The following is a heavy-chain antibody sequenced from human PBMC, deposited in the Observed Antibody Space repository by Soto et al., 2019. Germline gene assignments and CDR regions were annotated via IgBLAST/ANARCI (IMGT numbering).Heavy chain of an antibody. CDR3: ARLGDNYDFWSGLYYYYYMDV. Sequence: SETLSLTCTVSGDSISSYYWSWIRQPPGKGLEWIGYIYYSGSTNYNPSLKSRVTISVDTSKNQFSLKLSSVTAADTAVYYCARLGDNYDFWSGLYYYYYMDVWGKGTTVTVSS. D-gene: IGHD3-3*01. CDR1: GDSISSYY. V-gene: IGHV4-59*01. J-gene: IGHJ6*03. CDR2: IYYSGST.